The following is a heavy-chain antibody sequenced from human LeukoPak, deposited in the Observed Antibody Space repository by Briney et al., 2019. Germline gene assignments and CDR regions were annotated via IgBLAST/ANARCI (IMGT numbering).Heavy chain of an antibody. CDR1: GGSISGYY. CDR3: ARDGGVVMGYSSGSFGAFDI. V-gene: IGHV4-59*01. D-gene: IGHD5-18*01. Sequence: KSSETLSLTCTVSGGSISGYYWSWIRQPPGKGLEYIGYIYYSGSTNYNPSLKSRVTISVDTSKNQFSLKLSSVTAADTAVYYCARDGGVVMGYSSGSFGAFDIWGQGTMVTVSS. CDR2: IYYSGST. J-gene: IGHJ3*02.